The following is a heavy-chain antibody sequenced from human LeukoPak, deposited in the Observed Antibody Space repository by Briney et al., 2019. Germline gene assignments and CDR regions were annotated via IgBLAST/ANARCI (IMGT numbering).Heavy chain of an antibody. CDR2: IWYDGSNK. D-gene: IGHD6-19*01. J-gene: IGHJ4*02. CDR1: GFTFSSYA. V-gene: IGHV3-33*01. Sequence: PGGSLRLSCAASGFTFSSYAMQWRRQAPGKGRERVAVIWYDGSNKYYADSVKCRFTLTRDNSQNTLYLQMTSLRAEDTAVYYCARDDPQWLVRDYWGEGTLVTVSS. CDR3: ARDDPQWLVRDY.